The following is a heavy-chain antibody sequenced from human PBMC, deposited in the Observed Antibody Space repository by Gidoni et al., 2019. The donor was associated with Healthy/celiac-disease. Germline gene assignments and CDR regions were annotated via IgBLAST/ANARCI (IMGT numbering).Heavy chain of an antibody. CDR1: GINISSYA. J-gene: IGHJ4*02. CDR3: AKDPPYDYWSGYYPLDY. Sequence: EVPRLESGGRLVQPGGSLGLACGASGINISSYAMSWVRQAPGKGLEWVSAISGSGGSTYYADSVKGRLTISRDKSKNTLYLQMNGLRAEDTALYYCAKDPPYDYWSGYYPLDYWGQGTLVTVSS. D-gene: IGHD3-3*01. CDR2: ISGSGGST. V-gene: IGHV3-23*01.